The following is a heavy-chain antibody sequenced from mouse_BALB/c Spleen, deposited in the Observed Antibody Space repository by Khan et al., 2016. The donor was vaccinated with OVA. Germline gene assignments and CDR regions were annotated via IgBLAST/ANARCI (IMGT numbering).Heavy chain of an antibody. D-gene: IGHD3-2*01. CDR2: INPSNDYT. CDR3: ARSGQLGLRGGFTY. V-gene: IGHV1-4*01. J-gene: IGHJ3*01. Sequence: QVRLQQSGAELARPGASVKMSRKTSGYTFTTYTLHWVKQRPGRSLEWIGYINPSNDYTNYNQKFKDKSTLTADKSSSTAYMQLSSLTSEDSAVYYCARSGQLGLRGGFTYWGQGTLVTVSA. CDR1: GYTFTTYT.